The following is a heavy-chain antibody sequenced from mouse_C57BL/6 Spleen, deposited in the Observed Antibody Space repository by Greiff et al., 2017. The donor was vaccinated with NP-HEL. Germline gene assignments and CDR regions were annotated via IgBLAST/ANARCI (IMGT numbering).Heavy chain of an antibody. J-gene: IGHJ4*01. CDR1: GYTFTDYN. CDR2: INPNNGGT. V-gene: IGHV1-18*01. CDR3: ARRAIIKAMDY. Sequence: EVQLKESGPELVKPGASVKIPCKASGYTFTDYNMDWVKQSHGTSLEWIGDINPNNGGTIYNQKFKGKATLTVDKSSSTAYMELRSLTSEDTAGYYCARRAIIKAMDYWGQGTSVTVSS. D-gene: IGHD1-1*01.